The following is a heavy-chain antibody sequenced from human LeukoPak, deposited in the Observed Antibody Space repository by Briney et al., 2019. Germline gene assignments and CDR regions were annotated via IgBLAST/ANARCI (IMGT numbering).Heavy chain of an antibody. V-gene: IGHV4-39*07. Sequence: KPSETLSLTCTVSGGSISSSSYYWGWIRQPPGKGLEWIGSIYYSGSTYYNPSLKSRVTISVDTSKNQFSLKLSSVTAADTAVYYCARLCVGASHEYWGQGTLVTVSS. J-gene: IGHJ4*02. CDR2: IYYSGST. CDR1: GGSISSSSYY. D-gene: IGHD1-26*01. CDR3: ARLCVGASHEY.